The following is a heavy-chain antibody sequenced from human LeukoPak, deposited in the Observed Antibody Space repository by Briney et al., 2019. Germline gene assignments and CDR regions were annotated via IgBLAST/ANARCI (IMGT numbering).Heavy chain of an antibody. CDR1: GYSFTSNW. Sequence: GESLKISCNGSGYSFTSNWISWVRQMPGNGLEWMGRIDPSDSHINYSPSFQGHVTISVDKSISTAYLQWSSLRASDTAMYYCARQGRGSYRRDFDYWGQGTLVTVSS. V-gene: IGHV5-10-1*01. J-gene: IGHJ4*02. CDR2: IDPSDSHI. D-gene: IGHD1-26*01. CDR3: ARQGRGSYRRDFDY.